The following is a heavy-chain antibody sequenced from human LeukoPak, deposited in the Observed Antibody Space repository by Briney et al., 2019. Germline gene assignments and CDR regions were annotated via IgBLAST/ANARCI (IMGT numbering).Heavy chain of an antibody. CDR3: ARTYYYDSSGLVRPPPPLDY. Sequence: PSETLSLTCTVYGGSISSNYWSWLRQPAGKGLEWIGRMYTTGSTNYNPSLKSRVTMSVDTSKNQFSLKLGSVTAADTAVYYCARTYYYDSSGLVRPPPPLDYWGQGTLVTVSS. D-gene: IGHD3-22*01. V-gene: IGHV4-4*07. CDR1: GGSISSNY. CDR2: MYTTGST. J-gene: IGHJ4*02.